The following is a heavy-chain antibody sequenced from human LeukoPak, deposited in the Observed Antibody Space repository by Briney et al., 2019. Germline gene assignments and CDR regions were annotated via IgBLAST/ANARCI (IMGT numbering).Heavy chain of an antibody. Sequence: GGSLRLSCAASGFTFSSYAMHWVRQAPGKGLEYVSAISSNGGSTYYANSVKGRFTISRDNSKNTLYLQMGSLRAEDTAVYYCATDRPRTYTRSPFDYWGQGTLVTVSS. D-gene: IGHD3-16*01. CDR1: GFTFSSYA. J-gene: IGHJ4*02. V-gene: IGHV3-64*01. CDR3: ATDRPRTYTRSPFDY. CDR2: ISSNGGST.